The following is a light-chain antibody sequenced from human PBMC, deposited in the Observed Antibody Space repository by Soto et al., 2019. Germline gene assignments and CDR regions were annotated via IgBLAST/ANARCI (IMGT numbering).Light chain of an antibody. CDR2: GAS. J-gene: IGKJ5*01. V-gene: IGKV3-20*01. CDR1: PNIKNNQ. Sequence: EDVLTQSPGTLSLSPGERATLSCRASPNIKNNQLAWYKQKAGQAPRILIYGASSRATGTPDRFSGSGSGTDFNLTISRLETEDFAVYYCQQHGISHITFGQGTRLEIK. CDR3: QQHGISHIT.